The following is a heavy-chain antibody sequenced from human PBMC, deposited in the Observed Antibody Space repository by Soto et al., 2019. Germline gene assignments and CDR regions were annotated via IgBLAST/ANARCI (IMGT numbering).Heavy chain of an antibody. Sequence: GGSLRLSCAASGFTFNMYWMHWVRQAPGKVLEWISLISTDWITTGFADSVSGRLTVSRDNAKNTFHLQMNSLRVEDTAVYYCIRDRTTITLFDYWGQGALVTVSS. CDR1: GFTFNMYW. V-gene: IGHV3-74*01. CDR3: IRDRTTITLFDY. CDR2: ISTDWITT. J-gene: IGHJ4*02. D-gene: IGHD4-4*01.